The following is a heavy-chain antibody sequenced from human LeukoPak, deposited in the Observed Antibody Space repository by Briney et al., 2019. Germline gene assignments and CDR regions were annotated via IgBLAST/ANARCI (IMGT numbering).Heavy chain of an antibody. J-gene: IGHJ3*02. Sequence: PGGSLRLSCAASGFTFSSYGMHWVRQAPGKGLEWVAVVSYDGSNKYYADSVKGRFTISRDNSKNTLYLQMNSLRAEDTAVYYCARNGEMATIPTGAFDIWGQGTMVTVSS. CDR2: VSYDGSNK. D-gene: IGHD5-24*01. V-gene: IGHV3-30*03. CDR1: GFTFSSYG. CDR3: ARNGEMATIPTGAFDI.